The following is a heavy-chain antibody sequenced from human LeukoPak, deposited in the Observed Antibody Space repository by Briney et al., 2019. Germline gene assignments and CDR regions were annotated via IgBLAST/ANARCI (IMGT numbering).Heavy chain of an antibody. D-gene: IGHD3-3*01. CDR3: ARGSAIFHNWFDP. V-gene: IGHV4-31*03. J-gene: IGHJ5*02. Sequence: SETLSLTCTVSGGSISSGGYYWSWIRQHPGKGPEWIGYIYYSGSTYYNPSLKSRVTISVDTSKNQFSLKLSSVTAADTAVYYCARGSAIFHNWFDPWGQGTLVTVSS. CDR1: GGSISSGGYY. CDR2: IYYSGST.